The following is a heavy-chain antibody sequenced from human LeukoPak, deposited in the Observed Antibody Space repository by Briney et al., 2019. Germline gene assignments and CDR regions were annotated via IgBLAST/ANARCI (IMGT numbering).Heavy chain of an antibody. D-gene: IGHD6-13*01. J-gene: IGHJ4*02. V-gene: IGHV1-69*02. CDR3: ARATAGDIDY. Sequence: SVEVSCKTSGGTFSSYTISWVRQAPGQGLEWMGRIIPILGIANYAQKFQGRVTITADKSTSTAYMELSSLRSEDTAVYYCARATAGDIDYWGQGTLVTVSS. CDR1: GGTFSSYT. CDR2: IIPILGIA.